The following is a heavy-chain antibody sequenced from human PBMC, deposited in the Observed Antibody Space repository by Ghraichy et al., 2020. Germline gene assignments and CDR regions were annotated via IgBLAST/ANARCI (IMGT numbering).Heavy chain of an antibody. J-gene: IGHJ4*02. V-gene: IGHV1-18*01. CDR3: ARETQWLGRSPLGHNRASHFDY. D-gene: IGHD6-19*01. CDR1: GYTFTSYG. CDR2: ISAYNGNT. Sequence: ASVKVSCKASGYTFTSYGISWVRQAPGQGLEWMGWISAYNGNTNYAQKLQGRVTMTTDTSTSTAYMELRSLRSDDTAVYYCARETQWLGRSPLGHNRASHFDYWGQGTLVTVSS.